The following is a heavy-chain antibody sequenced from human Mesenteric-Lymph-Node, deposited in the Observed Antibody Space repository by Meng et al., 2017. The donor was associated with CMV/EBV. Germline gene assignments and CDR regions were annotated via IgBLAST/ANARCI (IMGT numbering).Heavy chain of an antibody. Sequence: ASVKVSCKASGYTFTGYYLHWVRQAPGQGLEWMGWINTNTGRTNYAQKFQGRVTMTRDTYISTGYMEFNRLTSDDSAVYYCAKDQYKTATDPYFDYGMDVWGQGTTVTVSS. V-gene: IGHV1-2*02. CDR2: INTNTGRT. D-gene: IGHD1-14*01. J-gene: IGHJ6*02. CDR1: GYTFTGYY. CDR3: AKDQYKTATDPYFDYGMDV.